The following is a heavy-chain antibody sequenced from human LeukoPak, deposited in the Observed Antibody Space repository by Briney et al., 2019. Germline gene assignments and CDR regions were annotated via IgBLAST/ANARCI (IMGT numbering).Heavy chain of an antibody. CDR3: ARRGYSYGYKAFDI. CDR2: IKQDGSEK. V-gene: IGHV3-7*01. CDR1: GFTFSSYW. Sequence: PGGSLRLSCAASGFTFSSYWMSWVRQAPGKGLEWVANIKQDGSEKYYVDSVKGRFTISRDNAKNSLYLQMNSLRAEDTAVYYCARRGYSYGYKAFDIWGQGTMVTVSS. D-gene: IGHD5-18*01. J-gene: IGHJ3*02.